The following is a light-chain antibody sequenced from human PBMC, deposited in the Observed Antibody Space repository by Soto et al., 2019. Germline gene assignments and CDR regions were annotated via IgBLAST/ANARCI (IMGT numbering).Light chain of an antibody. CDR3: QQRSNCLT. V-gene: IGKV3D-11*01. J-gene: IGKJ5*01. Sequence: EIVLTQSPATLSLSPGERATLSCRASQGVSSYLAWYQQKPGQAPRLLIYDASNRATGIPARFSGSRPGTDFTLTISSLEPEDFAVYYCQQRSNCLTFGQGTRLEIK. CDR2: DAS. CDR1: QGVSSY.